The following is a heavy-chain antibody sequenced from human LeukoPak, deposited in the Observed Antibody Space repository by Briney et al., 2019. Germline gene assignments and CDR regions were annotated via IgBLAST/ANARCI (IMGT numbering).Heavy chain of an antibody. Sequence: PGGSLRLSCAASGFTFSSYSMNWVRQAPGKGLEWVSSISSSSSYIFYADSVKGRFTISRDNAKNSLYLQMNSLRAEDTAVYYWARDPGGIAVAGTNFDYWGQGTLVTVSS. CDR1: GFTFSSYS. D-gene: IGHD6-13*01. CDR2: ISSSSSYI. V-gene: IGHV3-21*01. J-gene: IGHJ4*02. CDR3: ARDPGGIAVAGTNFDY.